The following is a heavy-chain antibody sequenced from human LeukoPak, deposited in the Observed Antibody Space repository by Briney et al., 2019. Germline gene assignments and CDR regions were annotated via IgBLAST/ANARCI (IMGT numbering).Heavy chain of an antibody. CDR2: IKQDGSEK. Sequence: PGGPRNLPWAALGSTLVSIWWGWFGRPQGKGREWVPNIKQDGSEKYYVDSVKGRFTISRDNAKNSLYLQMNSLRAEDTAVYYCARGIGPMGELSFFDYWGQGTLVTVSS. V-gene: IGHV3-7*01. CDR3: ARGIGPMGELSFFDY. D-gene: IGHD3-16*02. J-gene: IGHJ4*02. CDR1: GSTLVSIW.